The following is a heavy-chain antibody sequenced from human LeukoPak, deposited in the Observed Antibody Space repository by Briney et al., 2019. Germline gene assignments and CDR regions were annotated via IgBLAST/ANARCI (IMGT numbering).Heavy chain of an antibody. D-gene: IGHD1-26*01. CDR2: ISAYNGNT. V-gene: IGHV1-18*01. CDR3: AKESRASSGSSISFDY. CDR1: GYTFTSYG. Sequence: ASVKISCKASGYTFTSYGISWVRRAPGQGLERMGWISAYNGNTNYAQKLQGRATMTTDTSTSTVYMELSSLRLEDTAVYYCAKESRASSGSSISFDYWGQGTLVTVSS. J-gene: IGHJ4*02.